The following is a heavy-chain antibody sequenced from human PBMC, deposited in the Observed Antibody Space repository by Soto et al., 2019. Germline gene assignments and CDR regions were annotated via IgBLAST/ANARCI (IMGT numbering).Heavy chain of an antibody. CDR1: GFIFSSYE. V-gene: IGHV3-48*03. J-gene: IGHJ1*01. CDR3: ARGTHSSGWYKAYFQR. Sequence: EVQLVESGGYLVHPGGYLRLSCAASGFIFSSYEMNWVRQAPGKGLEWVSYISSSGSTIYYADSVKGRFTISRDNAKKSLDLQMNRLRAEETAVYYCARGTHSSGWYKAYFQRWGQGTLVTVPS. CDR2: ISSSGSTI. D-gene: IGHD6-19*01.